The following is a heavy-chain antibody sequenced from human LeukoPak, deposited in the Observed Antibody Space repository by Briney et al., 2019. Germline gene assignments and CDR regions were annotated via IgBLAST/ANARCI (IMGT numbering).Heavy chain of an antibody. Sequence: PGGSLRLSCETSGFTFRYYIMNFVRQAPGKGLEWVSSISSGNRHIEYADSVKGRFTISRDNAMNSLYLQMDSLRVEDTSVYYCARGVYGGISMDVWGKGTTVTVSS. CDR1: GFTFRYYI. J-gene: IGHJ6*04. V-gene: IGHV3-21*01. CDR2: ISSGNRHI. D-gene: IGHD4-23*01. CDR3: ARGVYGGISMDV.